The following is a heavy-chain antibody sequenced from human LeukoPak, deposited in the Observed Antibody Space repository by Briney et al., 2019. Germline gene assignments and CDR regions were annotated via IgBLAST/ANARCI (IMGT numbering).Heavy chain of an antibody. V-gene: IGHV3-48*01. J-gene: IGHJ4*02. Sequence: GGSLRLSCAASGFTFSSYSMNWVRQAPGKGLEWVSYISSSSTIYYADSVKGRFTISRDNAKNSLYLQMNSLRAEDTAVYYCARGLVGATTDYWGQGTLVTVSS. D-gene: IGHD1-26*01. CDR3: ARGLVGATTDY. CDR1: GFTFSSYS. CDR2: ISSSSTI.